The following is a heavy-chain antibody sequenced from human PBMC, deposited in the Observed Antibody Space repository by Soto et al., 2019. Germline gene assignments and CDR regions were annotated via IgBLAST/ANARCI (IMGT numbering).Heavy chain of an antibody. Sequence: EVQLVESGGGLVKPGGSLRLSCAASGFTFSNAWMSWVRQAPGKGLEWVGRIKSKTDGGTTDYAAPVKGRFTISRDDSKNTLYLQMNSLKTEDTAVYYCTTPLRYSSGSLPSRNAFDIWGQGTMVTVSS. CDR2: IKSKTDGGTT. V-gene: IGHV3-15*01. CDR3: TTPLRYSSGSLPSRNAFDI. D-gene: IGHD6-19*01. CDR1: GFTFSNAW. J-gene: IGHJ3*02.